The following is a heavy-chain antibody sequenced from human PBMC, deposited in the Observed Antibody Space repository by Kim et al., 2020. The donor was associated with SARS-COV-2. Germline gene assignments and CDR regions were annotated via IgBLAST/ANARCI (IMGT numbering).Heavy chain of an antibody. V-gene: IGHV4-59*08. Sequence: SETLSLTCTVSGGSISSYYWSWIRQPPGKGLEWIGYIYYSGSTNYNPSLKSRVTISVDTSKNQFSLKLSSVTAADTAVYYCARRGVIVGYNWFDPWGQGTLVTVSS. CDR1: GGSISSYY. D-gene: IGHD2-21*01. CDR2: IYYSGST. CDR3: ARRGVIVGYNWFDP. J-gene: IGHJ5*02.